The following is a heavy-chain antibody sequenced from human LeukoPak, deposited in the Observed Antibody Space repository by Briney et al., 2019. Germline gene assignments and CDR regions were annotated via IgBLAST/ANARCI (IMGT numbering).Heavy chain of an antibody. Sequence: QTGGSLSLSCAASGFTLSSYAMSWVRQAPGKGLEWVSAISGSGGSTYYADSVKGRFTISRDNSKNTLYLQMNSLRAEDTAVYYCAKDVTYSSSTSCPGDYWGQGTLVTVSS. J-gene: IGHJ4*02. CDR2: ISGSGGST. V-gene: IGHV3-23*01. CDR3: AKDVTYSSSTSCPGDY. CDR1: GFTLSSYA. D-gene: IGHD2-2*01.